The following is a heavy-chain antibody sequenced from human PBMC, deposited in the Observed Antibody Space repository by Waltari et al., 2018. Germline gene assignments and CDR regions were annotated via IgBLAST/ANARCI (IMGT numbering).Heavy chain of an antibody. V-gene: IGHV4-59*01. CDR1: GGSISSYY. CDR2: IYYSGST. J-gene: IGHJ5*02. D-gene: IGHD1-1*01. CDR3: ARGGLYNWNPPPKYNWFDP. Sequence: QVQLQESGPGLVKPSETLSLTCTVSGGSISSYYWSWIRHPPGKGLEWIGYIYYSGSTNYNPSLKSRVTISVDTSKNQFSLKLSSVTAADTAVYYCARGGLYNWNPPPKYNWFDPWGQGTLVTVSS.